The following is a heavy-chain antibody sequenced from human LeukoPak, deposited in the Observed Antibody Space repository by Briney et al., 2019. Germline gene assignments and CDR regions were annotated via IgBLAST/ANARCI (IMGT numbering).Heavy chain of an antibody. CDR3: AKVGKRDAFDI. CDR2: IYSGGST. J-gene: IGHJ3*02. V-gene: IGHV3-53*01. Sequence: PGGSLRLSCAASGFTVSSNYMSWVRQAPGKGLEWVSVIYSGGSTYYADSVKGRFTISRDKSKNTLYLQMNSLRAEDTAVYYCAKVGKRDAFDIWGQGTMVTVSS. CDR1: GFTVSSNY.